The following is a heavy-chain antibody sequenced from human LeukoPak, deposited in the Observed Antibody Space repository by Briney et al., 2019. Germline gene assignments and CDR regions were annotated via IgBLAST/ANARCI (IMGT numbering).Heavy chain of an antibody. CDR3: ARPMNSGSYLIGAFDI. Sequence: PSETLSLTCTVSGGSIRSYYWSWIRQPAGKGLEWIGRIYTSGSTNYNPSLKSRVTMSLDTSKNQFSLKLSSVTAADTAVYYCARPMNSGSYLIGAFDIWGQGTMVTVSS. CDR2: IYTSGST. CDR1: GGSIRSYY. V-gene: IGHV4-4*07. J-gene: IGHJ3*02. D-gene: IGHD1-26*01.